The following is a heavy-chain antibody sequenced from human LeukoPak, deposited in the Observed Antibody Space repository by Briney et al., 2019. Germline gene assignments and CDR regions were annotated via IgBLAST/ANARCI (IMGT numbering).Heavy chain of an antibody. CDR3: ARGTMNLDY. CDR2: IIPIFGTA. D-gene: IGHD3-22*01. V-gene: IGHV1-69*13. CDR1: GGTFRSYA. Sequence: ASVKVSCKASGGTFRSYAISWVRQAPGQGLEWMGGIIPIFGTANYAQKFQGRVTITADESTSTAYMELSRLTSDDTAVYYCARGTMNLDYWGQGTLVSVSS. J-gene: IGHJ4*02.